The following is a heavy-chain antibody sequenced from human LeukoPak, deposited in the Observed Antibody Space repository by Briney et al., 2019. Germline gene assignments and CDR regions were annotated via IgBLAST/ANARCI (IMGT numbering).Heavy chain of an antibody. V-gene: IGHV1-2*04. CDR1: GYTFTGYY. D-gene: IGHD6-13*01. J-gene: IGHJ6*04. Sequence: ASVKVSCKASGYTFTGYYMHWVRQAPGQGLEWMGWINPNSGGTNYAQKFQGWVTMTRDTSISTAYMELSRLRSDDTAVYYCAGSPPGSSSWYEVYGMDVWGKGTTVTVSS. CDR3: AGSPPGSSSWYEVYGMDV. CDR2: INPNSGGT.